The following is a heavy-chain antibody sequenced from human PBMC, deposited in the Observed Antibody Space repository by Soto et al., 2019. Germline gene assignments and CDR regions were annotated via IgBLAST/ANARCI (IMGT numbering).Heavy chain of an antibody. CDR1: GFTFSSYA. Sequence: PXGSLILSFSASGFTFSSYAMSWVRQAPGKGLEWVSAISGSGGSTYYADSVKGRFTISRDNSKNTLYLQMNSLRAEDTAVYYCAKAQWLVPHWFDHWGQGTLVTVSS. J-gene: IGHJ5*02. V-gene: IGHV3-23*01. CDR3: AKAQWLVPHWFDH. CDR2: ISGSGGST. D-gene: IGHD6-19*01.